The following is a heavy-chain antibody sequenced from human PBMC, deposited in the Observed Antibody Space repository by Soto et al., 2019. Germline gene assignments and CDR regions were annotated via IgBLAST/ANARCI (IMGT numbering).Heavy chain of an antibody. CDR3: AKVVHIVVVIVGMDV. D-gene: IGHD2-2*01. CDR1: GFTFSSYG. J-gene: IGHJ6*02. V-gene: IGHV3-30*18. CDR2: ISYDGSNK. Sequence: PGGSLRLSCAASGFTFSSYGMHWVRQAPGKGLEWVAVISYDGSNKYYADSVKGRFTISRDNSKNTLYLQMNSLRAEDTAVYYCAKVVHIVVVIVGMDVWGQGTTVTVSS.